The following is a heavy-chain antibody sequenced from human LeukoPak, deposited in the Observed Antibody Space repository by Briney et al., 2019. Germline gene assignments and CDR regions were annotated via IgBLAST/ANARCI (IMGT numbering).Heavy chain of an antibody. CDR3: AKAGTMVRGVRVLNWFDP. D-gene: IGHD3-10*01. CDR2: ITTSSSYI. J-gene: IGHJ5*02. V-gene: IGHV3-21*04. Sequence: PGGSLSLSCAGSGFTFSSYYMNWVRPAPGKGLEWVSSITTSSSYIYYADSVKGRFTIARDNAKNSLDLQMNSLRAEDTAVYYCAKAGTMVRGVRVLNWFDPWGQGTLVTVSS. CDR1: GFTFSSYY.